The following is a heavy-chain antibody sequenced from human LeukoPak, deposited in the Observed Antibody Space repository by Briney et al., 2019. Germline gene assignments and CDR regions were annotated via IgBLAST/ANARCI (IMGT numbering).Heavy chain of an antibody. J-gene: IGHJ2*01. CDR1: GGSISSYY. D-gene: IGHD5-12*01. Sequence: PSETLSLTCTVSGGSISSYYWSWIRQPPGKGLEWIGYIYYSGSTNYNPSLKSRVTISVDTSKNQFSLKLSSVTAADTAVYYCARERATATDWYFDLWGRGTLVTVSS. CDR3: ARERATATDWYFDL. CDR2: IYYSGST. V-gene: IGHV4-59*01.